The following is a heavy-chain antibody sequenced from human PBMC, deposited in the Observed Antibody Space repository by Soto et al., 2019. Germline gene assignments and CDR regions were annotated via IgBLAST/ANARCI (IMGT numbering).Heavy chain of an antibody. CDR3: AIHHDYGSGSYYLGY. V-gene: IGHV1-8*01. J-gene: IGHJ4*02. D-gene: IGHD3-10*01. Sequence: QVQLVQSGAEVKKPGASVKVSCKASGYTFTSYDINWVRQATGQGLEWMGWMNPNSGNTGYAQKFQGRVTMTRNTSISTAYMELSSLRSEVTAVYYSAIHHDYGSGSYYLGYWGQGTLVTVSS. CDR2: MNPNSGNT. CDR1: GYTFTSYD.